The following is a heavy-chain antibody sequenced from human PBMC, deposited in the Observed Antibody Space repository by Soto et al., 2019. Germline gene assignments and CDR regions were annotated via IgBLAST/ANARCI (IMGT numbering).Heavy chain of an antibody. CDR3: ASDYGDYMASGYYYMDV. CDR1: GYTFTSYY. V-gene: IGHV1-46*03. CDR2: INPSGGST. Sequence: ASVKVSCKASGYTFTSYYMHWVRQAPGQGLEWMGIINPSGGSTSYAQKFQGRVTMTRDTSTSTVYMELSSLRSEDTAVYYCASDYGDYMASGYYYMDVWGKGTTVTVSS. D-gene: IGHD4-17*01. J-gene: IGHJ6*03.